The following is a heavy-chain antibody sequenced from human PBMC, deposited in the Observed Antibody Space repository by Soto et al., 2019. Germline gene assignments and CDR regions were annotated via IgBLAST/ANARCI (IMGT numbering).Heavy chain of an antibody. D-gene: IGHD2-8*01. J-gene: IGHJ5*02. CDR2: IYYSGRI. V-gene: IGHV4-39*01. CDR1: GGSISSSSYY. Sequence: SETLSLTCTVSGGSISSSSYYWDWIRQPPGKGLEWIGSIYYSGRIYYNPSLKSRVTLSVDTSKNQFSLKLSSVTAADTAAYYCAGRMSGDNWFDPWGQGTLVTVSS. CDR3: AGRMSGDNWFDP.